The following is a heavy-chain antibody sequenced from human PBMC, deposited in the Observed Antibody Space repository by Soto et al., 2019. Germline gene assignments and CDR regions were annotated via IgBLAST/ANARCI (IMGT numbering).Heavy chain of an antibody. CDR2: IIPIVGTG. CDR3: ARDLRAACRPGMDV. D-gene: IGHD6-13*01. J-gene: IGHJ6*02. Sequence: QVQLVQSGAEVKKPGSSVKVSCKASGGSFSSYAISWVRQAPGQGLEWMGGIIPIVGTGNYAQNFQGRVTITADDSTLTAYMELSSLRSENTAMYYCARDLRAACRPGMDVWRQGTTVTVSS. CDR1: GGSFSSYA. V-gene: IGHV1-69*01.